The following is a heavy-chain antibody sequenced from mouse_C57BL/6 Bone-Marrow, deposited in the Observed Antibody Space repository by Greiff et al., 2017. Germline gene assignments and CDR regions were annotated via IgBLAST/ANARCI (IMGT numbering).Heavy chain of an antibody. Sequence: QVQLQQSGAELARPGASVKLSCKASGYTFTSYGISWVKQRTGQGLEWIGEIYPRSGNTYYNEKFKGKATLTADTSSSTAYMELRSLTSEDSAVYFCARGGYDYDGFAYWGQGTLVTVSA. D-gene: IGHD2-4*01. CDR3: ARGGYDYDGFAY. CDR2: IYPRSGNT. V-gene: IGHV1-81*01. CDR1: GYTFTSYG. J-gene: IGHJ3*01.